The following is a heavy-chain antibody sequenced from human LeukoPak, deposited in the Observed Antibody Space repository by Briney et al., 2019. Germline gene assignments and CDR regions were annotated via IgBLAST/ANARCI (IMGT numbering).Heavy chain of an antibody. CDR3: AKGLYSSGWSYFDY. Sequence: GGSLRLSCEASGFSISGQSMNWIRQAPGKGLEWVSTLSGSGITTYYADSVKGRFTISRDNSKNTLYLQMNSLRAEDTAVYYCAKGLYSSGWSYFDYWGHGTLVTVSS. J-gene: IGHJ4*01. CDR1: GFSISGQS. CDR2: LSGSGITT. V-gene: IGHV3-23*01. D-gene: IGHD6-19*01.